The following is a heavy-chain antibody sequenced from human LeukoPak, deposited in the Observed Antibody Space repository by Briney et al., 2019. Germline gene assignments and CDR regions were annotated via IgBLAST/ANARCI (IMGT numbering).Heavy chain of an antibody. CDR3: ARDLGNNWKHRFDP. Sequence: PGGSLRLSCAASGFTFSSYAMSWVRQAPGKGLEWVSAISGSGGSTYYADSVKGRFTISRDNSKNTLYLQMDSLRAEDTALYYCARDLGNNWKHRFDPWGQGTLVTVSS. V-gene: IGHV3-23*01. CDR2: ISGSGGST. J-gene: IGHJ5*02. D-gene: IGHD1-20*01. CDR1: GFTFSSYA.